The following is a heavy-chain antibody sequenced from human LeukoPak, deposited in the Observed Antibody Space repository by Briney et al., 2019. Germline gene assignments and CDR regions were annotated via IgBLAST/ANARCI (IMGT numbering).Heavy chain of an antibody. J-gene: IGHJ4*02. Sequence: PGGSLRLSCTASGFTFSNYWMSWVRQAPGRGLEWVANLNEDGSEKYYVDSVKGRFTISRDDAQKSLYLQMNSLRSEDTAVYYCAGPMNTGVSGSHYRPLDYWGQGTLVTVSS. CDR3: AGPMNTGVSGSHYRPLDY. CDR1: GFTFSNYW. V-gene: IGHV3-7*01. D-gene: IGHD3-10*01. CDR2: LNEDGSEK.